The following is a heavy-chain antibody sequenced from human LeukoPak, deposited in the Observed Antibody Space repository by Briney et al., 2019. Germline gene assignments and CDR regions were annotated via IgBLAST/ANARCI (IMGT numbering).Heavy chain of an antibody. V-gene: IGHV3-11*05. Sequence: GGSLRLSCAASGFTFSDYYMSWIRQAPGKGLEWVSYISSSSSYTNYADSVKGRFTISRDNAKNSLYLQMNSLRAEDTAVYYCAKVSAVTRGHFDYWGQGNLVTVSS. CDR2: ISSSSSYT. D-gene: IGHD3-10*01. CDR3: AKVSAVTRGHFDY. CDR1: GFTFSDYY. J-gene: IGHJ4*02.